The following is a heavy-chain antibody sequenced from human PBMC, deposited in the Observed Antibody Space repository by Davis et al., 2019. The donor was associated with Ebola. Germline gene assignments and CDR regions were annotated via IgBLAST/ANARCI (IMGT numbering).Heavy chain of an antibody. CDR2: ISGSGGST. D-gene: IGHD6-19*01. CDR1: GFTFSSYA. V-gene: IGHV3-23*01. CDR3: AKKKGSSAWYSFDY. Sequence: GESLKISCAASGFTFSSYAMSWVRQAPGKGLEWVSAISGSGGSTYYADSVKGRFTISRDNSKNTLYLQMNSLRAEDTAFYYGAKKKGSSAWYSFDYWGQGTLVTVSS. J-gene: IGHJ4*02.